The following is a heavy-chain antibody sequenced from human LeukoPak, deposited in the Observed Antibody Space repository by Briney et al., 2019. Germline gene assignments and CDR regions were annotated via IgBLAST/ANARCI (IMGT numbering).Heavy chain of an antibody. CDR2: IKEDGSEK. D-gene: IGHD4-17*01. CDR1: GFSFSTSW. CDR3: ANRMTTGPPDAFDI. J-gene: IGHJ3*02. V-gene: IGHV3-7*05. Sequence: GGSLRLSCAASGFSFSTSWMSWVRQAPGKGLEWVANIKEDGSEKNYVDSVKGRFTISRDNAKNSLYLQMNSLRAEDTAVYYCANRMTTGPPDAFDIWGQGTMVTVSS.